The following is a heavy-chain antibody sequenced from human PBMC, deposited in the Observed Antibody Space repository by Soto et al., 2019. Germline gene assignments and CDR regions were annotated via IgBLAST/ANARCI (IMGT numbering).Heavy chain of an antibody. J-gene: IGHJ4*02. Sequence: PGESLKISCKGFGYTFNSDWIGWVRQMPGTGLEWMGIIYPGDSDTRYSPSFEGQVTMSADKSISTAYLQWSNLKASDTAMYYCVRLKGGLGDPAFDYWGPGTLVTVSS. D-gene: IGHD1-26*01. CDR1: GYTFNSDW. V-gene: IGHV5-51*01. CDR2: IYPGDSDT. CDR3: VRLKGGLGDPAFDY.